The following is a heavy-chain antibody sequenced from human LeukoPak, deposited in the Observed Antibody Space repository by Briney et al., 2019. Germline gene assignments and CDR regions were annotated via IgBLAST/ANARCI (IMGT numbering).Heavy chain of an antibody. J-gene: IGHJ4*02. Sequence: GESLKISCKGSGYSFTNYWIGWVRQMPGKGLEWIGIIYPGDSDTKYSPSFQGQVTISADKSFSTAYLQWSSLKASDTAMYYCARHNVPVTPDYWGQGTLVTVSS. CDR1: GYSFTNYW. CDR2: IYPGDSDT. CDR3: ARHNVPVTPDY. V-gene: IGHV5-51*01. D-gene: IGHD4-17*01.